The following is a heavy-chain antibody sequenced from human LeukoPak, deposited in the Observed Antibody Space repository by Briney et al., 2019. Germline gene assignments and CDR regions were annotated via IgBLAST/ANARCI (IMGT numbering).Heavy chain of an antibody. V-gene: IGHV1-69*06. Sequence: GSSVKVSCKASGGTFSSYAISWARQAPGRGLEWMGGIIPIFGTANYAQKFQGRVTITADKSTSTAYMELSSLRSEDTAVYYCARMGILTGYSIDYWGQGTLVTVSS. J-gene: IGHJ4*02. CDR2: IIPIFGTA. CDR3: ARMGILTGYSIDY. CDR1: GGTFSSYA. D-gene: IGHD3-9*01.